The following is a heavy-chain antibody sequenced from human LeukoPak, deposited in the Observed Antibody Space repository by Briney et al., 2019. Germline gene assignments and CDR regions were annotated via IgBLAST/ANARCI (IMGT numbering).Heavy chain of an antibody. V-gene: IGHV3-33*01. J-gene: IGHJ4*02. CDR1: GFTFSDYG. CDR2: IWYDVYNK. CDR3: ARASGYGGEPGHGPFDY. Sequence: GRSLRLSCTASGFTFSDYGMHWVRQATGKEREWLSIIWYDVYNKYYADSVWGRFTISRVNSNSTVYVQMDNLRAEDTAVYYCARASGYGGEPGHGPFDYWGQGTLVTVSS. D-gene: IGHD4-23*01.